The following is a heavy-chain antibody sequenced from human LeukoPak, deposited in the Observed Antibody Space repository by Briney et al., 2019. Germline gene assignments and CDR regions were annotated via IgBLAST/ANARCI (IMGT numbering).Heavy chain of an antibody. CDR3: TKDRPAGGGYD. D-gene: IGHD1-26*01. Sequence: PGGSLRLSCAASGSTFTNAWMTWVRQAPGKGLEWVGRIKSKTDGGTTDHAAPVKGRFTISRDDSKNTLYLQMNSLKTEDTGVYYCTKDRPAGGGYDWGQGTLVTVSS. J-gene: IGHJ4*02. CDR2: IKSKTDGGTT. CDR1: GSTFTNAW. V-gene: IGHV3-15*01.